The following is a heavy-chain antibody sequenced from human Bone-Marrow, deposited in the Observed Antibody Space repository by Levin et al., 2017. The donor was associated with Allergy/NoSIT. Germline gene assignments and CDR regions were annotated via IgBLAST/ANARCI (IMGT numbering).Heavy chain of an antibody. J-gene: IGHJ4*02. CDR3: TTDDGRVYYYDSSGYYYGFIASSTKY. CDR1: GFTFSNAW. Sequence: GGSLRLSCAASGFTFSNAWMSWVRQAPGKGLEWVGRIKSKTDGGTTDYAAPVKGRFTISRDDSKNTLYLQMNSLKTEDTAVYYCTTDDGRVYYYDSSGYYYGFIASSTKYWGQGTLVTVSS. D-gene: IGHD3-22*01. CDR2: IKSKTDGGTT. V-gene: IGHV3-15*01.